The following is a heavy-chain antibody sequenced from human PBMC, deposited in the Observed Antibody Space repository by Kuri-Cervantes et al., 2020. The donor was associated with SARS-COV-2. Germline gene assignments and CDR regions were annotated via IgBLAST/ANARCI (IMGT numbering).Heavy chain of an antibody. CDR1: GGSISSYY. Sequence: SETLSLTCTVSGGSISSYYWSWIRQPPGKGLEWIGYIYYSGSTNYNPSLKSRVTISVDTSKNQFSLKLSSVTAADTAVYYCARQDSSWTNYYYYYGMDVWGQGTTVT. V-gene: IGHV4-59*08. CDR3: ARQDSSWTNYYYYYGMDV. D-gene: IGHD6-13*01. CDR2: IYYSGST. J-gene: IGHJ6*02.